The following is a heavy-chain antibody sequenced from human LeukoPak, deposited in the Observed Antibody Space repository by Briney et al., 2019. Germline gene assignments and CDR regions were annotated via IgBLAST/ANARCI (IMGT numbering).Heavy chain of an antibody. D-gene: IGHD3-22*01. CDR3: AKAPPYYSDSSGYFQH. J-gene: IGHJ1*01. CDR1: GFTFDDSA. V-gene: IGHV3-9*01. CDR2: ISWNSGII. Sequence: GRSPRPSLSASGFTFDDSAIHWVPQVPGEGPGGGSGISWNSGIIDYADSVKGRFTISRDNAKNSLYLQMNNLRPDDTAFYYCAKAPPYYSDSSGYFQHWGQGTLVTVSS.